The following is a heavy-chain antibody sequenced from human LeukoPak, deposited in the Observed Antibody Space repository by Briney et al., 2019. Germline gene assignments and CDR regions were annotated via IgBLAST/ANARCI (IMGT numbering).Heavy chain of an antibody. V-gene: IGHV7-4-1*02. Sequence: ASVKVSCKASGYTFTSYAMNWVRQAPGQGLEWMGWINTNTGNPTYAQGFTGRFVFSLDTSVSRAYLQVSSLKAEDTAVYYCARDRRHIYSSGWLVDLWGQGTLVTVSS. CDR2: INTNTGNP. CDR3: ARDRRHIYSSGWLVDL. J-gene: IGHJ4*02. D-gene: IGHD6-19*01. CDR1: GYTFTSYA.